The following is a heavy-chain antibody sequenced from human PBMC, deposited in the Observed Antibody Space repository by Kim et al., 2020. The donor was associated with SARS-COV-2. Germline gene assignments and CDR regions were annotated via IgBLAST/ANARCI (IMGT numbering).Heavy chain of an antibody. J-gene: IGHJ5*02. V-gene: IGHV1-2*06. Sequence: ASVKVSCKASGYTFTGYYMHWVRQAPGQGLEWMGRINPNSGGTNYAQKFQGRVTMTRDTSISTAYMELSRLRSDDTAVYYCARDGEGFAGFITGSSTPLRGVVVNWFDPWGQGTLVTVSS. D-gene: IGHD1-20*01. CDR1: GYTFTGYY. CDR3: ARDGEGFAGFITGSSTPLRGVVVNWFDP. CDR2: INPNSGGT.